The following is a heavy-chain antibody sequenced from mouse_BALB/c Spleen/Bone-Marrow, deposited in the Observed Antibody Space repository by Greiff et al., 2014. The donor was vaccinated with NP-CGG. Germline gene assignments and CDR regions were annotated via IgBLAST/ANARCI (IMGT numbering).Heavy chain of an antibody. CDR2: IDPEIGNT. V-gene: IGHV14-1*02. J-gene: IGHJ2*01. D-gene: IGHD4-1*01. CDR1: GFNIKDYF. Sequence: EVKLVESGAELVRPGALVKLSCKASGFNIKDYFMHWVKQRPEQGLEWIGWIDPEIGNTLYDPKFQGKASITADTSSNTAYLQLSSLTSEDTAVYYCARLFGTRDFDYWGQGTTLTVSS. CDR3: ARLFGTRDFDY.